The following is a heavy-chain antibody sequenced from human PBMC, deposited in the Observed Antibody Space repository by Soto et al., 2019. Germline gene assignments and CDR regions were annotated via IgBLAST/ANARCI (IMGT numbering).Heavy chain of an antibody. J-gene: IGHJ4*02. V-gene: IGHV3-30*03. D-gene: IGHD1-26*01. CDR1: GFTFSSYG. Sequence: PGGSLRLSCAASGFTFSSYGMHWVRQAPGKGLEWVAVISYDGSNKYYADSVKGRFTISRDNSKNTLYLQMNRLRAEDTAVYYCATTSELAIIDYWGQGTLVTVSS. CDR3: ATTSELAIIDY. CDR2: ISYDGSNK.